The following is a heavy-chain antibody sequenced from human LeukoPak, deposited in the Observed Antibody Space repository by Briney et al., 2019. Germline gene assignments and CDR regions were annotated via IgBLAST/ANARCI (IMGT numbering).Heavy chain of an antibody. CDR2: ISGSGGST. J-gene: IGHJ5*02. D-gene: IGHD5-18*01. CDR3: VRGYSYGWFDP. V-gene: IGHV3-23*01. CDR1: AFTFSSYA. Sequence: GGSLRLSCAASAFTFSSYAMSWVRQAPGKGLGWVSTISGSGGSTHYADSVKGRFTISRDNSKNTLYLQVNSLRADDTAVYYCVRGYSYGWFDPWGQGTLVTVSS.